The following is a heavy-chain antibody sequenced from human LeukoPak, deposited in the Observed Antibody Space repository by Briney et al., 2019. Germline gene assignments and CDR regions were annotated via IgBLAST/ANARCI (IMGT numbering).Heavy chain of an antibody. Sequence: SETLSLTCTVSGGSISSYYWSWIRQPPGKGLEWIGYIYYSGSTNYNPSLKSRVTISVDTSKNQFSLKLSSVTAADTAVYYCAGGLLWFGGNHDVFDIWGQGTMVTVSS. V-gene: IGHV4-59*01. J-gene: IGHJ3*02. CDR2: IYYSGST. D-gene: IGHD3-10*01. CDR1: GGSISSYY. CDR3: AGGLLWFGGNHDVFDI.